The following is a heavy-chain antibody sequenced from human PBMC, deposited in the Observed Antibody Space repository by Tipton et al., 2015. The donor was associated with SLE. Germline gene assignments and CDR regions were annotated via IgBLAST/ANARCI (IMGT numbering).Heavy chain of an antibody. CDR2: MNPNSGNT. CDR3: ARDHDFWRGGQSAFDI. Sequence: QLVQSGPEVKKPGASVKVSCKASGYTFISYDINWVRQATGQGLEWMGWMNPNSGNTGYAQKFQGRVTMTRNTPISTAYMELSSLRSEDTAVYYCARDHDFWRGGQSAFDIWGHGTMVTVSS. D-gene: IGHD3-3*01. V-gene: IGHV1-8*01. CDR1: GYTFISYD. J-gene: IGHJ3*02.